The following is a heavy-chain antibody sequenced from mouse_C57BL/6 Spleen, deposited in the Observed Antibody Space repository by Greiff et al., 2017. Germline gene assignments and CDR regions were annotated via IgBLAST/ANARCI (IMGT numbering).Heavy chain of an antibody. D-gene: IGHD4-1*02. CDR2: INPNNGGT. J-gene: IGHJ1*03. Sequence: VQLQQSGPELVKPGASVKISCKASGYTFTDYYMNWVKQSHGKSLEWIGDINPNNGGTSYNQKFKGKATLTVDKSSSTAYMELRSLTSEDSAVYYCASTTGKNWYFDVWGTGTTVTVSS. CDR3: ASTTGKNWYFDV. V-gene: IGHV1-26*01. CDR1: GYTFTDYY.